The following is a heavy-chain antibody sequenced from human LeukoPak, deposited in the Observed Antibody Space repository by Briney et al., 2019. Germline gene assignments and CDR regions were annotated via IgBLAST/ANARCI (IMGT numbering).Heavy chain of an antibody. CDR1: GGSISSYY. CDR2: IYTSGST. J-gene: IGHJ4*02. V-gene: IGHV4-4*07. CDR3: ARDRAASSSYYFDY. D-gene: IGHD2-15*01. Sequence: SETLSLTCTVSGGSISSYYWSWIRQPAGKGLEWIGRIYTSGSTNYNPSLKSRVTMSVDTSKNQFSLKLSSVTAADTAVYYCARDRAASSSYYFDYWGQGTLVTVSS.